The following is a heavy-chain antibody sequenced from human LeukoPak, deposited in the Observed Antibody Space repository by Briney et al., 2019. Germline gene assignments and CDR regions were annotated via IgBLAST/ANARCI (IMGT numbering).Heavy chain of an antibody. CDR2: IIPIFGTA. V-gene: IGHV1-69*13. J-gene: IGHJ6*02. CDR3: ARDLAPTYYYDSSGFYGMDV. Sequence: SVKVSCKASGGTFSSYAISWVRQAPGQGLEWMGGIIPIFGTANYAQKFQRRVTITADESTSTAYMELSSLRSEDTAVYYCARDLAPTYYYDSSGFYGMDVWGQGTTVTVSS. CDR1: GGTFSSYA. D-gene: IGHD3-22*01.